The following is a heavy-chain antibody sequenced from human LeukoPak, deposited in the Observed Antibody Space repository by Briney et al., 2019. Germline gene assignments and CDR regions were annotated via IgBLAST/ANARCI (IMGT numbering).Heavy chain of an antibody. CDR2: INHSGST. D-gene: IGHD6-19*01. CDR3: ARAGGDLRIAVAGTDYYYYYGMDV. V-gene: IGHV4-34*01. Sequence: NPSETLSLTCAVYGGSFSGYYWSWIRQPPGKGLEWIGEINHSGSTNYNPSLKSRVTISVDTSKNQFSLKLSSVTAADTAVYYCARAGGDLRIAVAGTDYYYYYGMDVWGQGTMVTVSS. J-gene: IGHJ6*02. CDR1: GGSFSGYY.